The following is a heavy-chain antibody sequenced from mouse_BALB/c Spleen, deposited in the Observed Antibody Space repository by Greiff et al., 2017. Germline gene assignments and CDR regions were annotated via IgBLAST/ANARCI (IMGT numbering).Heavy chain of an antibody. CDR1: GYSITSDYA. V-gene: IGHV3-2*02. J-gene: IGHJ4*01. CDR3: ARGADYDNAMDY. Sequence: EVQGVESGPGLVKPSQSLSLTCTVTGYSITSDYAWNWIRQFPGNKLEWMGYISYSGSTSYNPSLKSRISITRDTSKNQFFLQLNSVTTEDTATYYCARGADYDNAMDYWGQGTSVTVSS. CDR2: ISYSGST. D-gene: IGHD2-4*01.